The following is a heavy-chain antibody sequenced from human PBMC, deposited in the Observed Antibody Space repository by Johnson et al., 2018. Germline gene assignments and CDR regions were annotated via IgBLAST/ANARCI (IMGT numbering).Heavy chain of an antibody. J-gene: IGHJ6*02. D-gene: IGHD3-22*01. CDR1: RFGFISYD. Sequence: VQLVQSGGGLVQPGGSLRLSCAASRFGFISYDMHWVRQATGIGLDCVSAFGTAGDTYYPGPVMGRFTSSRENGKNSLYLQMNRLRAGDTAVYYCARALNYYDSIGYYPHYYDYAMDVWGQVTTVTVSS. CDR3: ARALNYYDSIGYYPHYYDYAMDV. CDR2: FGTAGDT. V-gene: IGHV3-13*01.